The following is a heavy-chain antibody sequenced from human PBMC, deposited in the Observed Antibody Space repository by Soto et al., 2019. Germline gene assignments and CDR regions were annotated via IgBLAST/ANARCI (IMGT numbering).Heavy chain of an antibody. V-gene: IGHV3-11*01. CDR2: INRNGKNR. D-gene: IGHD3-9*01. J-gene: IGHJ4*02. CDR1: GFTFSDYY. CDR3: ARRRPTDMDDMVLMHAFDF. Sequence: QVQLVESGGGLVKPGGSLRLSCAASGFTFSDYYMSWLRKAPGRGLELLSYINRNGKNRAYADSGRGRFAVSRDNAKTSLYLEMNRLSVEDTAVYYCARRRPTDMDDMVLMHAFDFWGQGTLGTVSA.